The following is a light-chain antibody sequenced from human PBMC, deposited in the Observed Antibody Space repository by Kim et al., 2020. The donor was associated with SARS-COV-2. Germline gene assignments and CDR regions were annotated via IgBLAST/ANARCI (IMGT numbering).Light chain of an antibody. Sequence: GQRFTISCCESSSNIGRNYLYGYKQLPGTAPKLLIYRNNQRPSGVPDRFSGSKSGTSASLAISGLRSEDEADYYCAAWDDSLSGRVFGGGTQLTVL. CDR2: RNN. CDR1: SSNIGRNY. CDR3: AAWDDSLSGRV. V-gene: IGLV1-47*01. J-gene: IGLJ3*02.